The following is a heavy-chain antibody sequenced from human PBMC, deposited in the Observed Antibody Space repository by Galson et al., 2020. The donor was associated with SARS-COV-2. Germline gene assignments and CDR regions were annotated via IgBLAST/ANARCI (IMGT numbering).Heavy chain of an antibody. CDR2: IYYSGST. CDR1: GGSISSYY. V-gene: IGHV4-59*01. D-gene: IGHD3-16*01. CDR3: ARGGGWLQVNPYYFDY. J-gene: IGHJ4*02. Sequence: SETLSLTCTVSGGSISSYYWSWIRQPPGKGLEWIGYIYYSGSTNYNPSLKSRVTISVDTSKNQFSLKLSSVTAADTAVYYCARGGGWLQVNPYYFDYWGQGTLVTVSS.